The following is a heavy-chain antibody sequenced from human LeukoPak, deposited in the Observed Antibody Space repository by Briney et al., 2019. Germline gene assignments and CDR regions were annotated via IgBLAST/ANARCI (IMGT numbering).Heavy chain of an antibody. CDR2: TSSSSSYI. D-gene: IGHD5-24*01. V-gene: IGHV3-21*01. J-gene: IGHJ4*02. CDR3: ARDREMATIADY. CDR1: GFTFSSYS. Sequence: PGGSLRLSCAASGFTFSSYSMNWVRQAPGKGLEWVSSTSSSSSYIYYADSVKGRFTISRDNAKNSLYLQMNSLRAEDTAVYYCARDREMATIADYWGQGTLVTVSS.